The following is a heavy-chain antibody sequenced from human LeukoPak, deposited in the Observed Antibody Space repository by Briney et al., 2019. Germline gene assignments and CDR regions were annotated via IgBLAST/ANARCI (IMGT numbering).Heavy chain of an antibody. J-gene: IGHJ4*02. CDR3: ARGNYDILTGYYIGLDY. V-gene: IGHV3-33*01. D-gene: IGHD3-9*01. CDR1: GFTFSSYG. Sequence: GGSLRLFCAASGFTFSSYGMHWVRQAPGKGLEWVAVIWYDGSNKYYADSVKRRFTISGDNPKNTLYLQMNSMRAADKAVYYCARGNYDILTGYYIGLDYWGQGTLVTVSS. CDR2: IWYDGSNK.